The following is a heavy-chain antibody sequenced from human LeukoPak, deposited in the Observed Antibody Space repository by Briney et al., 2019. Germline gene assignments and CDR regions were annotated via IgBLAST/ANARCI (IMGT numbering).Heavy chain of an antibody. D-gene: IGHD4-11*01. J-gene: IGHJ6*03. CDR3: ARSSNYYYYCYMDV. CDR2: IYSGGST. V-gene: IGHV3-53*01. Sequence: GGSLRLSCAASGFTVSSNYMSWVRQAPGKGLEWVSVIYSGGSTYYADSVKGRFTISRDNSKNTLYLQMNSLRAEDTAVYYCARSSNYYYYCYMDVRGKGTTVTVSS. CDR1: GFTVSSNY.